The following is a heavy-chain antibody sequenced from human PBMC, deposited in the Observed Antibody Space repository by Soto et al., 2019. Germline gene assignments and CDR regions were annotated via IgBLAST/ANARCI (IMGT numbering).Heavy chain of an antibody. CDR1: GFTFSSYG. D-gene: IGHD3-10*01. Sequence: QVQLVESGGGVVQPGRSLRLSCAASGFTFSSYGMHWVRQAPGKGLEWVAVISYDGSNKYYADSVKGRFTISRDNSKNTLYLQMNSLRAEDMAVYYCAKGGSGSPIDYWGQGTLVTVSS. CDR2: ISYDGSNK. CDR3: AKGGSGSPIDY. V-gene: IGHV3-30*18. J-gene: IGHJ4*02.